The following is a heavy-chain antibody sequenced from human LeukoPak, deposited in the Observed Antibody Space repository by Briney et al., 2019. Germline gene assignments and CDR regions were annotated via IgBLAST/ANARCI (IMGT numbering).Heavy chain of an antibody. CDR2: ISGSGGST. D-gene: IGHD3-22*01. CDR3: AKKVVALPGPDAFDI. CDR1: GFTFRSYA. Sequence: GGSLRLSCAASGFTFRSYAMSWVRQAPGKGLEWVSAISGSGGSTYYADSVEGRFAISRDNSKNTLYLQMNSLRADDTAVYYCAKKVVALPGPDAFDIWGQGTMVTVSS. J-gene: IGHJ3*02. V-gene: IGHV3-23*01.